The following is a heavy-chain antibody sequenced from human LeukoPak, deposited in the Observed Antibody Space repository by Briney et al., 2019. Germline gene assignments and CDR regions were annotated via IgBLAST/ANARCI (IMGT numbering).Heavy chain of an antibody. J-gene: IGHJ4*02. CDR1: GFTFGDYA. V-gene: IGHV3-30*04. CDR2: ISYDGSNK. Sequence: GGSLRLSCTASGFTFGDYAINWFRQAPGKGLEWVAVISYDGSNKYYADSVKGRFTISRDNSKNTLYLQMNSLRAEDTAVYYCARWGPPTTVTTSDYWGQGTLVTVSS. D-gene: IGHD4-11*01. CDR3: ARWGPPTTVTTSDY.